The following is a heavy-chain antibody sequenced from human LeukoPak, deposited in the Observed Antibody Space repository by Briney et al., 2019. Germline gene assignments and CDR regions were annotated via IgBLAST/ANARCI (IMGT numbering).Heavy chain of an antibody. D-gene: IGHD2-15*01. CDR2: ISSGDNYI. Sequence: GGSLGLSCAASGFTFSIYNMNWVRQAPGKGLEWVSCISSGDNYIYYADSVRGRFTISRDNAKSSLFLQMNSLRAEDTAVYYCARATATRRFDYWGQGTLVTVSS. V-gene: IGHV3-21*01. CDR3: ARATATRRFDY. J-gene: IGHJ4*02. CDR1: GFTFSIYN.